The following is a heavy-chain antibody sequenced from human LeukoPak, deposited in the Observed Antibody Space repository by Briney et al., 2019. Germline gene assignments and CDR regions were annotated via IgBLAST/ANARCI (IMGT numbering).Heavy chain of an antibody. V-gene: IGHV5-51*01. Sequence: GESLKISCKGSGYSFTSYWIGCVRQMPGKGLEWMGIIYPGDSDTRYSPSFQGQVTISADKSISTAYLQWSSLKASDTAMYYCARQNYDILTGFGPNAFDIWGQGTMVTVSS. CDR1: GYSFTSYW. D-gene: IGHD3-9*01. CDR2: IYPGDSDT. CDR3: ARQNYDILTGFGPNAFDI. J-gene: IGHJ3*02.